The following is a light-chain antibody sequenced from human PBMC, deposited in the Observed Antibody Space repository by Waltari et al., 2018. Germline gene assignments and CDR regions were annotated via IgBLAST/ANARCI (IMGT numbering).Light chain of an antibody. J-gene: IGKJ1*01. CDR3: QKYGTRPAT. V-gene: IGKV3D-20*01. Sequence: EIVLTQSPASLSLSPGDRATLSCGASQSVGRTLAWYQQRTGQAPRLLIYDASSRATGSPDRVSGSGSGTDFSLTISRLEPEDFAVYYCQKYGTRPATFGQGTKVEVK. CDR2: DAS. CDR1: QSVGRT.